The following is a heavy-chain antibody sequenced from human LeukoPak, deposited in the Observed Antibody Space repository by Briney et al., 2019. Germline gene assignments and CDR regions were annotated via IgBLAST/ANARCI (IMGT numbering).Heavy chain of an antibody. CDR3: ARDHPSVESSSWYRIPAGNWFDP. CDR2: ISSSSSYI. V-gene: IGHV3-21*01. J-gene: IGHJ5*02. Sequence: GGSLRLSCAASGFTFSSTYAMHWVRQAPGKGLEWVSSISSSSSYIYYADSVKGRFTISRDNSKNTLYLQMNSLRAEDTAVYYCARDHPSVESSSWYRIPAGNWFDPWGQGTRVTVSS. D-gene: IGHD6-13*01. CDR1: GFTFSSTYA.